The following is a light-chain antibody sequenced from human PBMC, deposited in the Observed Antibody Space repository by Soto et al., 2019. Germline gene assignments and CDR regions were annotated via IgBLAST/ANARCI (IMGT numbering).Light chain of an antibody. CDR3: QQRHNLPHT. CDR2: DAS. CDR1: QDVRKY. Sequence: DIQMTQSPSSLSASVGDRVTITCQASQDVRKYLSWYQQKARKAPKLLIYDASNLETGVPSRFSGSGSGTDFTFTISSLQPEDIATYYCQQRHNLPHTFGPGTKVHSK. V-gene: IGKV1-33*01. J-gene: IGKJ3*01.